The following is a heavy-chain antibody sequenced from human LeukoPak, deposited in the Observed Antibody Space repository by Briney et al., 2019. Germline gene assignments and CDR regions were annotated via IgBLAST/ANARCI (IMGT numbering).Heavy chain of an antibody. V-gene: IGHV1-69*05. CDR1: GGTFSSYA. D-gene: IGHD3-22*01. CDR2: IIPIFGTA. Sequence: ASVKVSCKASGGTFSSYAISWVRQAPGQGLEWMGGIIPIFGTANYAQKFQGRVTITTDESTSTAYMELSSLRSEDTAVYYCARDRDYDSSGYYSVFDYWGQGTLVTVSS. J-gene: IGHJ4*02. CDR3: ARDRDYDSSGYYSVFDY.